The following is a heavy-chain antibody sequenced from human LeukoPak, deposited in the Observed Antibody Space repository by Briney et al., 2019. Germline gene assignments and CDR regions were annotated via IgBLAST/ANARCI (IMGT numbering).Heavy chain of an antibody. D-gene: IGHD3-3*02. J-gene: IGHJ4*02. Sequence: GGSLRLSCAASGFTFSNYEMNWVRQAPGKGLEWVSYISSSGSTIYYADSVKGRFTISRDNAKNSLYLQMNSLRAEDTAVYYCARRLPISGVAPDYWGQGTLVTVSS. CDR2: ISSSGSTI. V-gene: IGHV3-48*03. CDR3: ARRLPISGVAPDY. CDR1: GFTFSNYE.